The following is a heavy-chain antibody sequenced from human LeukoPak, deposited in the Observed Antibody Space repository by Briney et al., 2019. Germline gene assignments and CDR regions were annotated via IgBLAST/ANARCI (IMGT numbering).Heavy chain of an antibody. D-gene: IGHD2-2*01. Sequence: SETLSLTCTVSGGSISSGGYYWSWIRQPPGKGLEWIGYIYHSGSTNYNPSLKSRVTISVDTSKNQFSLKLSSVTAADTAVYYCARTTSGRDYYYYYYMDVWGKGTTVTVSS. CDR2: IYHSGST. J-gene: IGHJ6*03. V-gene: IGHV4-30-2*01. CDR1: GGSISSGGYY. CDR3: ARTTSGRDYYYYYYMDV.